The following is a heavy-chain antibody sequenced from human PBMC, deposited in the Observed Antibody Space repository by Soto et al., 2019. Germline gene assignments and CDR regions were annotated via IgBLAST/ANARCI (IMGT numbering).Heavy chain of an antibody. J-gene: IGHJ3*02. D-gene: IGHD3-10*01. V-gene: IGHV1-18*01. CDR3: ARDGVYGSGDDAFDI. CDR1: GYTFTSYG. Sequence: ASVKVSCKASGYTFTSYGISWLRQSPGQGLEWMGWISAYNGNTNYAQKLQGRVTMTTDTSTSTAYMELRSLRSDDTAVYYCARDGVYGSGDDAFDIWGQGTMVTVSS. CDR2: ISAYNGNT.